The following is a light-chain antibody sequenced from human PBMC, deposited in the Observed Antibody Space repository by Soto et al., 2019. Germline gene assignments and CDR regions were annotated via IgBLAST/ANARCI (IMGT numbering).Light chain of an antibody. CDR3: HQYGSSPPLT. J-gene: IGKJ4*01. CDR2: GAS. V-gene: IGKV3-20*01. Sequence: EMVLTQSPGTLSLSPGERATLSSRASQSVSSSYLAWYQQKPGQAPSLLIYGASFRATGITDRFSGSGSGADFTLTISRMEPEDFAVYYCHQYGSSPPLTCGGGTTVEIQ. CDR1: QSVSSSY.